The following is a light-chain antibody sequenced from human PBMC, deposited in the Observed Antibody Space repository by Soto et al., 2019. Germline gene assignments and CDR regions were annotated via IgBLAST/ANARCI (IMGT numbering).Light chain of an antibody. CDR3: QQKYNTMIT. V-gene: IGKV1-13*02. CDR2: EAS. J-gene: IGKJ5*01. CDR1: QGISSY. Sequence: IQLTQSPSFLSASLGDRVTITCRASQGISSYLAWYQQKPGEAPKLLIYEASSLESGVPSRFSGSGSGTDFTLTISSLKNEDVTTYYCQQKYNTMITFGQGTRLEIK.